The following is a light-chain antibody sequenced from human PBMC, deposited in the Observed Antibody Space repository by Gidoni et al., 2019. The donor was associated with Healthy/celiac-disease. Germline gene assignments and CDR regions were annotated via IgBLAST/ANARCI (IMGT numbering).Light chain of an antibody. Sequence: DIQMTQSPSSLSASVGDRVTITCQASQDISTYLNWYQQKPGKAPKLLIYDASNLETGVPSRFSGSGSGTDFTFTISSLQPEDIATYYCQQYDSHPLTFXGXTKVEIK. CDR2: DAS. J-gene: IGKJ4*01. CDR3: QQYDSHPLT. V-gene: IGKV1-33*01. CDR1: QDISTY.